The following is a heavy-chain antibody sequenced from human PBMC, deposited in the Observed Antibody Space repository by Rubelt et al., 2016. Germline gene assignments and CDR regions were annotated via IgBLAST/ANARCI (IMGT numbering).Heavy chain of an antibody. V-gene: IGHV4-39*02. CDR3: ARSTGDIVVVPVDY. CDR2: IYYSGST. J-gene: IGHJ4*02. CDR1: GGSISSSSYY. Sequence: QLQLQESGPGLVKPSETLSLTCTVSGGSISSSSYYWGWIRQPPGKGLEWIGTIYYSGSTFYNPPLQSRVTIPVYTSKNHFSLKLSSVTAADTAVYYCARSTGDIVVVPVDYWGQGTLVTVSS. D-gene: IGHD2-2*01.